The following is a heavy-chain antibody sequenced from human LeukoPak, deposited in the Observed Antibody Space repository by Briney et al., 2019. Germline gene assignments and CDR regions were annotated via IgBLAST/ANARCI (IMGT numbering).Heavy chain of an antibody. Sequence: GGSLRLSCAASGFTFSSYSMNWVRQAPGKGLEWVSSISSSSRYIYYADSVKGRFTISRDNAKNSLYLQMNSLRAEDTAVYYCARDRGGDDAFDIWGQGTMVTVSS. J-gene: IGHJ3*02. CDR1: GFTFSSYS. CDR2: ISSSSRYI. D-gene: IGHD2-21*01. V-gene: IGHV3-21*01. CDR3: ARDRGGDDAFDI.